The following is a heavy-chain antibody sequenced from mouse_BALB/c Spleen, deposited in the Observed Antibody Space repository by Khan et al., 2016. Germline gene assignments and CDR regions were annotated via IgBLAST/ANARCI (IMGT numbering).Heavy chain of an antibody. J-gene: IGHJ2*01. V-gene: IGHV5-6-5*01. CDR3: AIEDYGIYGGYFDC. Sequence: EVELVESGGGLVKPGGSLKLSCAASGFTFSSYAMSWVRQTPGKRLGWVASISSGGSTYYPASVKGRFTISRDNSRYLLNLQMSILRSQDTAMYYCAIEDYGIYGGYFDCWGQGTTLTVSS. CDR1: GFTFSSYA. CDR2: ISSGGST. D-gene: IGHD2-1*01.